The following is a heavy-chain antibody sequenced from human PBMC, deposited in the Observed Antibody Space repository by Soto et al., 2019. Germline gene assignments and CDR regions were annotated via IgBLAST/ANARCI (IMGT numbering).Heavy chain of an antibody. CDR2: TYYRSKWFN. Sequence: QVQLQQSGPGLVKPSQTLSLTCAISGDSVSNNIAAWNWIRQSPSRGLEWLGRTYYRSKWFNDYALYVKGRISITPHSAKNQFALHLNSVTPEDTAVYYCATLAPFSYGATDFEYWGQGTLVTVSS. D-gene: IGHD5-18*01. J-gene: IGHJ4*02. CDR1: GDSVSNNIAA. CDR3: ATLAPFSYGATDFEY. V-gene: IGHV6-1*01.